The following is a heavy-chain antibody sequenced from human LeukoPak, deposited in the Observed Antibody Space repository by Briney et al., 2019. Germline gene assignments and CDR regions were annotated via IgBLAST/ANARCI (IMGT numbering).Heavy chain of an antibody. Sequence: GGSLRLSCAASGFTFSSYEMKWVRQAPGKGLEWVSYISSSGSTIYYADSVKGRFTISRDNAKNSLYLQMNSPRAEDTAVYYCASALLWFYGMDVWGQGTTVTVSS. CDR3: ASALLWFYGMDV. D-gene: IGHD3-10*01. CDR1: GFTFSSYE. V-gene: IGHV3-48*03. J-gene: IGHJ6*02. CDR2: ISSSGSTI.